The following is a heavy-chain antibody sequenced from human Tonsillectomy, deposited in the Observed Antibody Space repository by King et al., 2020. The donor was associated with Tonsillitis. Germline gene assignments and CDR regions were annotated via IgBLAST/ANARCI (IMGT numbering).Heavy chain of an antibody. CDR1: GYSFISYW. CDR2: IYPGDSDT. Sequence: QLVQSGAEVKKPGESLKISCKGAGYSFISYWIGWVRQMPGKGLEWMGIIYPGDSDTRYSPSFQCQVTISADKSISIVYLQWSSLKASDTAMYYCARLGEYSDYDPFDYWGQGTLVTVSS. CDR3: ARLGEYSDYDPFDY. J-gene: IGHJ4*02. V-gene: IGHV5-51*01. D-gene: IGHD5-12*01.